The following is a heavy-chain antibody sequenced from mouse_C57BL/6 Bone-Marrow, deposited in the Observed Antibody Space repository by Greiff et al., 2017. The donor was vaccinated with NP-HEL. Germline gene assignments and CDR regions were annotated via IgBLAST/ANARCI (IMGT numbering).Heavy chain of an antibody. D-gene: IGHD1-1*01. V-gene: IGHV5-4*01. Sequence: VQLKESGGGLVKPGGSLKLSCAASGFTFSSYAMSWVRQTPEKRLEWVATISDGGSYTYYPDNVKGRFTISRDNAKNNLYLQMSHLKSDDTAMYYCASNLLLRSYYFDYWGQGTTLTVSS. CDR2: ISDGGSYT. J-gene: IGHJ2*01. CDR3: ASNLLLRSYYFDY. CDR1: GFTFSSYA.